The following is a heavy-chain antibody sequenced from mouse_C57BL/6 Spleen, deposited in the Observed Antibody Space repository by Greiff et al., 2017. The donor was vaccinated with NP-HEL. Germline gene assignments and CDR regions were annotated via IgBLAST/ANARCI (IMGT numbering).Heavy chain of an antibody. CDR1: GYSITSDY. CDR2: ISYSGST. D-gene: IGHD1-1*01. V-gene: IGHV3-8*01. J-gene: IGHJ1*03. Sequence: VQLKESGPGLAKPSQTLSLTCSVTGYSITSDYWNWIRKFPGNKLEYMGYISYSGSTYYNPSLKSRISITRDTSKNQYYLQLNSVTTEDTATYYCARHPYYSGSSYGYFYVWGTGTTVTVSS. CDR3: ARHPYYSGSSYGYFYV.